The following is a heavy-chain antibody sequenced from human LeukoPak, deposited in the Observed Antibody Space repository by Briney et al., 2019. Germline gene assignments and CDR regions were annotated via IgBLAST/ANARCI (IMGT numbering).Heavy chain of an antibody. J-gene: IGHJ4*02. CDR3: ARLSQSSGGFYY. CDR1: GGSISDSGGFY. D-gene: IGHD2-15*01. Sequence: SQTLSLTCTVSGGSISDSGGFYWTWIRQHPGNGLEWIGFISYRGSTYYNQSLKSRLSLSVDTTRSQFSLRLTSVTDEDTAVYYGARLSQSSGGFYYWGQGSLVTVSS. CDR2: ISYRGST. V-gene: IGHV4-31*02.